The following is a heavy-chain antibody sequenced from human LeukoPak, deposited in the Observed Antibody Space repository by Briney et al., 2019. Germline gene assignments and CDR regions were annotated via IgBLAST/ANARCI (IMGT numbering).Heavy chain of an antibody. V-gene: IGHV3-48*03. CDR3: ARDAGSSSSSGGFDY. CDR1: GFTFSSYE. D-gene: IGHD6-6*01. Sequence: GGSLRLSCAASGFTFSSYEMTWVRQAPGDGLEWFSYISSSGSTIYNADSVKGRFTISRDNAKSSLYLQMNSLRAEDTAVYYCARDAGSSSSSGGFDYWGQGTLVTVSS. J-gene: IGHJ4*02. CDR2: ISSSGSTI.